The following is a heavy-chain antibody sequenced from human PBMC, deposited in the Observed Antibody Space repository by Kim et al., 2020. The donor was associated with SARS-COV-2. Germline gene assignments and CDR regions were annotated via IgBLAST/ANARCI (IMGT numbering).Heavy chain of an antibody. J-gene: IGHJ4*02. V-gene: IGHV3-48*01. D-gene: IGHD6-13*01. CDR2: HSHLYTTI. CDR1: GFSFSGFA. Sequence: GGSLRLSCTASGFSFSGFAMNWVRQSPGRGLEWISYHSHLYTTIHYADSVKGRFTISRDIAKNTLYLQMNRLRVEDTAVYYCARDKVAAARDYWYQCT. CDR3: ARDKVAAARDY.